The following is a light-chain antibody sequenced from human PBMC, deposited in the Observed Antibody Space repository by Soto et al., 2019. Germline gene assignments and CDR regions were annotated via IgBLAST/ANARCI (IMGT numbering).Light chain of an antibody. Sequence: DSQMTQSPSTRSGSVGDRVTITCRASQTISSWLAWYQQKPGKAPKLLIYKASTLKSGVPSRFRGSGSGTEFTLTISSLPPDDFAPYYCQHYNSYSEAFGQGTKVDTK. CDR2: KAS. J-gene: IGKJ1*01. CDR1: QTISSW. V-gene: IGKV1-5*03. CDR3: QHYNSYSEA.